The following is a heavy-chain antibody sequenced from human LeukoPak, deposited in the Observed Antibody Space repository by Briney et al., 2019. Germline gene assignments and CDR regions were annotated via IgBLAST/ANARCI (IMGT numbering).Heavy chain of an antibody. Sequence: SETLSLTCTVSGGDINNFYWNWIRQAPGKGLEWLGYINYTGSTNYNPSLKRRVTISVDTAKNQFSLKLSSVTAADTAVYYCARGVVDEAFDIWGQGTMVTVSS. CDR1: GGDINNFY. J-gene: IGHJ3*02. V-gene: IGHV4-59*01. CDR2: INYTGST. D-gene: IGHD5-12*01. CDR3: ARGVVDEAFDI.